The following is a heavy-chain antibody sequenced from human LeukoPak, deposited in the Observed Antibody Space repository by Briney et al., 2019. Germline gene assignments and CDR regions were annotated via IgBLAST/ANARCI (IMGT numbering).Heavy chain of an antibody. CDR2: IYYSGST. V-gene: IGHV4-59*01. D-gene: IGHD3-22*01. CDR3: ARAVYDSSGYYLRY. Sequence: SETLSLTCTVTGGSISSYYWSWIRQPPGKGLEWIGYIYYSGSTNYNPSLKSRVTISVDTSKNQFSLKLSSVTAADTAVYYCARAVYDSSGYYLRYWGQGTLVTVSS. CDR1: GGSISSYY. J-gene: IGHJ4*02.